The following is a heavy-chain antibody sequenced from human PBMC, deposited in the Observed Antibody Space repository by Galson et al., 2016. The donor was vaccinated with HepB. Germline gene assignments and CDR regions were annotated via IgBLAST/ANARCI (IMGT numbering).Heavy chain of an antibody. Sequence: SLRLSCAASRGSLTGYNVNWVRQGPGQGLHWLAHITHEGDPIYNTDYVRGRFTISRDDSQRTAALQMDSLGPDDTGVYYCARIGRGFTGGNGFDPWGQGTLVIV. J-gene: IGHJ5*02. CDR2: ITHEGDPI. V-gene: IGHV3-30*04. CDR1: RGSLTGYN. D-gene: IGHD2-8*02. CDR3: ARIGRGFTGGNGFDP.